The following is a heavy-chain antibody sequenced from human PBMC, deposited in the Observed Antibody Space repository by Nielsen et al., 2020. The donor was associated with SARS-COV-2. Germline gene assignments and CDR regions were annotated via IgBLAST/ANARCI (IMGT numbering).Heavy chain of an antibody. CDR3: AKETWGAVAGTPFDY. J-gene: IGHJ4*02. V-gene: IGHV3-74*01. CDR1: GFTFSSYW. CDR2: INSDGSST. Sequence: GESLKISCAASGFTFSSYWMHWVRQAPGKGLVWVSRINSDGSSTYYADSVKGRFTISRDNSKNTLYLQMNSLRAEDTAVYYCAKETWGAVAGTPFDYWGQGTLVTVSS. D-gene: IGHD6-19*01.